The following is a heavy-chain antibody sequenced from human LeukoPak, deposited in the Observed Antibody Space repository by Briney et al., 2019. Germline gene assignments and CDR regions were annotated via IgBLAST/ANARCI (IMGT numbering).Heavy chain of an antibody. J-gene: IGHJ3*02. Sequence: PGGSLRLSCAASGFTFSSYAMSWVRQAPGKGLEWVSAIGGSGGSTYYADSVKGRFTISRDNSKNTLYLQMNSLRAEDTAVYYCAKISSGYGAFDIWGQGTMVTVSS. CDR2: IGGSGGST. CDR1: GFTFSSYA. V-gene: IGHV3-23*01. D-gene: IGHD3-22*01. CDR3: AKISSGYGAFDI.